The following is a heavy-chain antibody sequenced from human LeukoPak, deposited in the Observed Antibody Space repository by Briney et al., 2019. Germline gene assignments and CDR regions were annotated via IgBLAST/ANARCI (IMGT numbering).Heavy chain of an antibody. V-gene: IGHV1-18*01. J-gene: IGHJ6*03. CDR1: GYTFTSYG. CDR3: ARQADTIYGDYVPHYYYYYMDV. Sequence: ASVKVSCKASGYTFTSYGISWVRQAPGQGLEWMGWISAYNGNTNYAQKLQGRVTMTTDTSTSTAYMELRSLRSDDTAVYYCARQADTIYGDYVPHYYYYYMDVWGKGTTVTISS. D-gene: IGHD4-17*01. CDR2: ISAYNGNT.